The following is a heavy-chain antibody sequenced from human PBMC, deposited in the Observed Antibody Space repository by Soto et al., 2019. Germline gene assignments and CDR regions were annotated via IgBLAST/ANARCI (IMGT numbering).Heavy chain of an antibody. D-gene: IGHD1-1*01. CDR3: ASTNSVQLGPYYFDY. CDR1: GGSFSGYY. CDR2: INHSGST. J-gene: IGHJ4*02. V-gene: IGHV4-34*01. Sequence: QVQLQQWGAGLLKPSETLSLTCAVYGGSFSGYYWSWIRQPPGKGLEWIGEINHSGSTNYNPSLKSRVTTSVDTSKNQFSLKLSSVTAADTAVYYCASTNSVQLGPYYFDYWGQGTLVTVSS.